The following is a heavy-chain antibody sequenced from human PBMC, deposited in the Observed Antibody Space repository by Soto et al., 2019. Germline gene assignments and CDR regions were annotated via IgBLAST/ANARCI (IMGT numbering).Heavy chain of an antibody. CDR1: GGSISSGDYY. D-gene: IGHD3-3*01. J-gene: IGHJ4*02. Sequence: SSETLSLTCTVSGGSISSGDYYWSWIRQPPGKGLEWIGYIYYGGSTYYNPSLKSRVTISVDTSKNQFSLKLSSVTAADTAVYYCARGAPYYDFWSGSYYFDYWGQASLVTV. V-gene: IGHV4-30-4*01. CDR2: IYYGGST. CDR3: ARGAPYYDFWSGSYYFDY.